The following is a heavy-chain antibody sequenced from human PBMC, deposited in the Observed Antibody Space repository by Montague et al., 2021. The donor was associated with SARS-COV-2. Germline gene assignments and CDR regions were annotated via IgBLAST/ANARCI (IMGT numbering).Heavy chain of an antibody. CDR3: AKEGYDSGGHPLDA. CDR1: GFTFSNFA. D-gene: IGHD6-19*01. CDR2: IYRGGTVT. Sequence: SLRLSWAASGFTFSNFAMTWVRQAPGKGLEWVSVIYRGGTVTYYADSVKGRFSVSRDNSKNTLYLQMNTLRAADTAVYFCAKEGYDSGGHPLDAWGQGTLVIVAS. V-gene: IGHV3-23*03. J-gene: IGHJ5*02.